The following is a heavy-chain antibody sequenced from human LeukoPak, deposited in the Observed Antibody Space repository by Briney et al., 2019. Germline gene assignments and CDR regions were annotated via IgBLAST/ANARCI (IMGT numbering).Heavy chain of an antibody. J-gene: IGHJ3*02. CDR1: GFTFSDYY. Sequence: PGGSLRLSCAASGFTFSDYYMSWIRQAPGKGLEWVSYISSSGSTIYYADSVKGRFTISRDNAKNLLYLQMNSLRAEDTAVYYCARASRDSSGLGAFDIWGQGTMVTVSS. D-gene: IGHD3-22*01. CDR3: ARASRDSSGLGAFDI. V-gene: IGHV3-11*04. CDR2: ISSSGSTI.